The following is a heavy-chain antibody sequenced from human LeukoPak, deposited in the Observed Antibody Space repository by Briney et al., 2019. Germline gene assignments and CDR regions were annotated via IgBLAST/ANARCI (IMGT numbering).Heavy chain of an antibody. CDR3: ARDPGYDFWSGWYFDY. Sequence: ASVKVSCKASGYTFTSYFMHWVRQAPGQGLVWMGIINPSGGSTSYAQKFQGRVTMTRDTSTSTVYMELSRLRSEDTTVYYCARDPGYDFWSGWYFDYWGQGTLVTVSS. D-gene: IGHD3-3*01. CDR2: INPSGGST. V-gene: IGHV1-46*01. CDR1: GYTFTSYF. J-gene: IGHJ4*02.